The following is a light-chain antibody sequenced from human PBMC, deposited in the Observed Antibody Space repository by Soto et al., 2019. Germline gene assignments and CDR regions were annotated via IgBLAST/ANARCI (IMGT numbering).Light chain of an antibody. CDR2: EVS. CDR1: ISDVGAYNY. Sequence: QSLLTQPASVSGPPGQSITMSCTGTISDVGAYNYVSWYQQHPGKAPKLMIYEVSNRPSGVSNRFSGSKSGNTASLTISGLQAEDEADYYCSSYISSSTLVFGTGTKVTVL. CDR3: SSYISSSTLV. V-gene: IGLV2-14*01. J-gene: IGLJ1*01.